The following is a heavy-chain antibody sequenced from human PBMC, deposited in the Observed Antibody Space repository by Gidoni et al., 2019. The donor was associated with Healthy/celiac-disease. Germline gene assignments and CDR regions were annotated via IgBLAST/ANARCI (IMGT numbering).Heavy chain of an antibody. V-gene: IGHV3-7*01. CDR2: IKQDGSEK. CDR3: ASLADYYDSNKVDY. D-gene: IGHD3-22*01. CDR1: GFTFSSYW. Sequence: EVQLVESGGGLVQPGGSLRLSCAASGFTFSSYWMSWVRQAPGKGLEWVANIKQDGSEKYYVDSVKSRFTISRDNAKNSLYLQMNSLRAEDTAVYYCASLADYYDSNKVDYWGQGTLVTVSS. J-gene: IGHJ4*02.